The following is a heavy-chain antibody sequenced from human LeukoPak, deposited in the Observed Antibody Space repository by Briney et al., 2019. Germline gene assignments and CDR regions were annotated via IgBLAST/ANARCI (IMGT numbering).Heavy chain of an antibody. CDR3: AKAAYGDYVNWFDP. Sequence: GGSLRLSCAASGFTFSDYYMSWIRQAPGKGLEWVSYISSSGSTIYYADSVKGRFTISRDNAKNSLYLQMNSLRAEDTALYYCAKAAYGDYVNWFDPWGQGTLVTVSS. D-gene: IGHD4-17*01. CDR1: GFTFSDYY. J-gene: IGHJ5*02. CDR2: ISSSGSTI. V-gene: IGHV3-11*01.